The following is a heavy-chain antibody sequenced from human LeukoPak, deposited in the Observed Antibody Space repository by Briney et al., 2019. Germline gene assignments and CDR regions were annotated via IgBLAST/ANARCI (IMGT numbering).Heavy chain of an antibody. J-gene: IGHJ4*02. CDR2: IYTTGST. CDR3: ASASGY. CDR1: GDSISSDN. Sequence: SETLSLTCSVSGDSISSDNWSWIRQLAGKGLEWIGRIYTTGSTNYNPSLKSRVTMSVDMSKNQFSLKLSSVTAADTAVYYCASASGYWGQGTLVTVSS. V-gene: IGHV4-4*07. D-gene: IGHD6-19*01.